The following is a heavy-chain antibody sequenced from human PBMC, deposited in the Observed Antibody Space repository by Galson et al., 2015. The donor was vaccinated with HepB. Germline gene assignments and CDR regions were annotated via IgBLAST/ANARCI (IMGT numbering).Heavy chain of an antibody. J-gene: IGHJ4*02. V-gene: IGHV1-2*06. CDR1: GYTFTGYY. CDR3: ARARYSSSPPDY. Sequence: SVKVSCKASGYTFTGYYMHWVRQAPGQGLEWMGRINPNSGGTNYVQKFQGRVTMTRDTSISTAYMELSRLISDDTAVYYCARARYSSSPPDYWGQGTLVTVSS. CDR2: INPNSGGT. D-gene: IGHD6-6*01.